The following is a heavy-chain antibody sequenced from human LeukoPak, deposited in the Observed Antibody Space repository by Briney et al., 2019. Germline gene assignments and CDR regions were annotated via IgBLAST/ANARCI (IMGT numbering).Heavy chain of an antibody. D-gene: IGHD1-7*01. CDR3: ARGGTRTREKNWFDP. V-gene: IGHV4-4*07. J-gene: IGHJ5*02. CDR2: IYTSGST. CDR1: GCSISSYY. Sequence: SETLSLTCTVSGCSISSYYWSWIRQPAGKGLEWIGGIYTSGSTNYNPSLKSRVTMSVDTSKNQFSLKLSSVTAADTAVYYCARGGTRTREKNWFDPWGQGTLVTVSS.